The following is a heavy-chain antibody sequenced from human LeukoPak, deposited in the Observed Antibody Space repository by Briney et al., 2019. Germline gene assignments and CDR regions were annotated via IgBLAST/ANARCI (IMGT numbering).Heavy chain of an antibody. CDR3: AKPPPRRYSSSFEY. CDR1: GYSFSTYW. CDR2: IYPDESNI. D-gene: IGHD3-9*01. J-gene: IGHJ4*02. V-gene: IGHV5-51*01. Sequence: GESLKISCKGSGYSFSTYWMAWVRQMPGKGLEWMGIIYPDESNIRYSPSFQGQVTTSADKSISTAYLQWSSLKASDTAMYYCAKPPPRRYSSSFEYWGQGTLVTVSS.